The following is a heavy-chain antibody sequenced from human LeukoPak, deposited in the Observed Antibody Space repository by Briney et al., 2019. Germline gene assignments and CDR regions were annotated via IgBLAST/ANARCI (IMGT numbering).Heavy chain of an antibody. CDR3: ARDGHRRYYYDSSGYYRGDY. J-gene: IGHJ4*02. CDR1: GYTFNNYG. CDR2: IGGYNGNA. V-gene: IGHV1-18*01. D-gene: IGHD3-22*01. Sequence: ASVKVSCKTSGYTFNNYGISWVRQAAGQGLEWMGWIGGYNGNAKYAQKVQGRVTMTTDISTSTAYMELRSLRSDDTAVYYCARDGHRRYYYDSSGYYRGDYWGQGTLVTVSS.